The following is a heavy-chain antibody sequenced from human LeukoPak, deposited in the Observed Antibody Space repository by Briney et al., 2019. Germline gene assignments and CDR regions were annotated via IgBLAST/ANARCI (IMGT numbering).Heavy chain of an antibody. D-gene: IGHD1-26*01. CDR1: GFTFSDYY. Sequence: PGGSLRLSCASSGFTFSDYYMSWIRQAPGKGLEWVSHISGSSTYTNYAGSVKGRFTISRDNANNSLYLQMNSLTAEDTAVFYCARVGSRGYYFDYWGQGTLVSVSS. CDR3: ARVGSRGYYFDY. J-gene: IGHJ4*02. CDR2: ISGSSTYT. V-gene: IGHV3-11*06.